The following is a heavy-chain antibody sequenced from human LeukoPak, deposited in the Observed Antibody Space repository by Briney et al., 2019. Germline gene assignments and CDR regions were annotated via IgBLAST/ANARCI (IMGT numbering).Heavy chain of an antibody. CDR2: VSTSGST. D-gene: IGHD2-15*01. CDR3: ARGGRSSTPGY. V-gene: IGHV4-4*07. Sequence: PSETLSLTCTVSGGLISNSYWCWVRQPAGKGLEWIGRVSTSGSTDYNPSLKGRVTMSVATSKNQFSLRLSSVTAADTAVYYRARGGRSSTPGYWGQGTLVTVSS. J-gene: IGHJ4*02. CDR1: GGLISNSY.